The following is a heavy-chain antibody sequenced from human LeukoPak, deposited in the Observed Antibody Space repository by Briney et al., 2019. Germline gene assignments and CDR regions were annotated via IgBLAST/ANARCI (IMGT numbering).Heavy chain of an antibody. Sequence: GGSLRLSCAASGFTFSSYAMSWVRQAPGKGLEWVSAISGSGGTTYYADSVKGRFIISRDISKNTVYLQMNTLRAEDTAVYYCTRGSSWYVITYWGQGTLVTVSS. CDR1: GFTFSSYA. CDR2: ISGSGGTT. CDR3: TRGSSWYVITY. V-gene: IGHV3-23*01. J-gene: IGHJ4*02. D-gene: IGHD6-13*01.